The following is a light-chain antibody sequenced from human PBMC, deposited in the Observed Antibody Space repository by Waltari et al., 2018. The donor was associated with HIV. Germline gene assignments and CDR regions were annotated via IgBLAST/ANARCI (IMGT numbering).Light chain of an antibody. CDR3: SSYAGINPVI. J-gene: IGLJ2*01. V-gene: IGLV2-8*01. CDR1: SSDVGRYDY. Sequence: QSALTQPPSASGSLGQSVTIPCPGSSSDVGRYDYVSWYQQHPGKAPKLLIFEVNKRPSGVPDRFSGSKSGNTASLTVSGLQAEDEAEYSCSSYAGINPVIFGGGTTLTVL. CDR2: EVN.